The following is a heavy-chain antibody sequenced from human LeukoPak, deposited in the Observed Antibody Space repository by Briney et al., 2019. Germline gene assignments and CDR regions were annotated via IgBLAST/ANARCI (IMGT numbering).Heavy chain of an antibody. D-gene: IGHD1-14*01. CDR2: IYYSGST. Sequence: PSETLSLTCTVSGDSISSSSYYWGWIRQPPGKGLEWIGSIYYSGSTYYNPSLKSRVAISVDTSKNQFSLKLSSVTAADTAVYYCARDITGSFDYWGQGNLVTVSS. J-gene: IGHJ4*02. CDR1: GDSISSSSYY. V-gene: IGHV4-39*07. CDR3: ARDITGSFDY.